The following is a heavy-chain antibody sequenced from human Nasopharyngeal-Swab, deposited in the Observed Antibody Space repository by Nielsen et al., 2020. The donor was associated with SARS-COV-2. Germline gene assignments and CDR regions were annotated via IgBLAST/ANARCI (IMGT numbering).Heavy chain of an antibody. CDR3: ARRITIFGVVIIREYGMDV. CDR1: GGSISSSSYY. J-gene: IGHJ6*02. D-gene: IGHD3-3*01. V-gene: IGHV4-39*07. CDR2: IYYSGST. Sequence: SETLSLTCTVSGGSISSSSYYWGWIRQPPGKGLEWIGSIYYSGSTYYNPSLKSRVTISVDTSKNQFSLKLSSVTAADTAVYYCARRITIFGVVIIREYGMDVWGQGTTVTVSS.